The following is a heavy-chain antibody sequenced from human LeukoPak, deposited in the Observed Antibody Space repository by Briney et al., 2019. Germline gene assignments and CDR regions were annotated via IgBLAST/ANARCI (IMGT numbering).Heavy chain of an antibody. D-gene: IGHD5-12*01. V-gene: IGHV1-46*01. J-gene: IGHJ4*02. CDR1: GYTFTSYY. Sequence: ASVKVSCKASGYTFTSYYMHWVRQAPGQGLEWMGIINPSGGSTSYAQKFQGRATVSRVTSISTAYMELSELRSDDTAVYYCARSGITTIPNFDYWGQGTLVTVSS. CDR2: INPSGGST. CDR3: ARSGITTIPNFDY.